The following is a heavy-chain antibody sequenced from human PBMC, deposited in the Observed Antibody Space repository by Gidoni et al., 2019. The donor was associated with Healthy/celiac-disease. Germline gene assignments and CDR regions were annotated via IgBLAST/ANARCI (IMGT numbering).Heavy chain of an antibody. V-gene: IGHV1-69*01. CDR2: LIPIFGTA. D-gene: IGHD3-22*01. J-gene: IGHJ4*02. CDR1: GGTFSSYD. Sequence: QVQLVQSGAEVKKPESSVKVSGKAYGGTFSSYDISWVRQAPGQGLEWMGGLIPIFGTANYAQKFQGRVTITADESTSTAYMELSSLRSEDTAVYYCAIVLGYYYDSSGYYSPSYYFDYWGQGTLVTVSS. CDR3: AIVLGYYYDSSGYYSPSYYFDY.